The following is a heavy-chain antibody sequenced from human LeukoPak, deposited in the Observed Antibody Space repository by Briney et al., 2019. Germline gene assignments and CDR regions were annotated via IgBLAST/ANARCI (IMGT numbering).Heavy chain of an antibody. CDR3: ARVTDGWYSIDS. Sequence: SETLSLTCTVSGGSISSFYWSWIRQPPGKGLEWIGYIYYTGSTNYNSSLKSRVTISVDTSKNQFSLRLSSLTAADTAVYYCARVTDGWYSIDSWGQGTLVTVSS. J-gene: IGHJ4*02. D-gene: IGHD6-19*01. CDR1: GGSISSFY. CDR2: IYYTGST. V-gene: IGHV4-59*12.